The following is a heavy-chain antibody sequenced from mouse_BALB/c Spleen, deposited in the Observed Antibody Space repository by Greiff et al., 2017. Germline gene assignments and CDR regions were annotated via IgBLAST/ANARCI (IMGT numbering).Heavy chain of an antibody. D-gene: IGHD2-14*01. V-gene: IGHV1-18*01. CDR1: GYSFTGYT. CDR3: EITYRYDGYAMDY. J-gene: IGHJ4*01. CDR2: INPYNGGT. Sequence: EVQLQQSGPELVKPGASMKISCKASGYSFTGYTMNWVKQSHGKNLEWIGLINPYNGGTSYNQKFKGKATLTVDKSSSTAYMELLSLTSEDSAVYYCEITYRYDGYAMDYWGQGTSVTVSS.